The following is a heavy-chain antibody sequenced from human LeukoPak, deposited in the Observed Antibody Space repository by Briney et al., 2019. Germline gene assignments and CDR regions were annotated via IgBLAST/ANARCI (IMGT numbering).Heavy chain of an antibody. Sequence: PSETLSLTCAVYGGSFSGYYWSWIRQPPGKGLEWIGEINHVGSTNYNPSLKSRVTISVDTSKNQFSLKLNSVTAADTAVYYCGRGRGPRPSRHYRFDYWGQGTLVTVSS. CDR1: GGSFSGYY. CDR3: GRGRGPRPSRHYRFDY. V-gene: IGHV4-34*01. J-gene: IGHJ4*02. D-gene: IGHD3-10*01. CDR2: INHVGST.